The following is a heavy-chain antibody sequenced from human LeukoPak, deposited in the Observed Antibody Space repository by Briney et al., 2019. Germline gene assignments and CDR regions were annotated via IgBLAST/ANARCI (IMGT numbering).Heavy chain of an antibody. CDR3: AKDKADRYFDL. CDR1: GFPFDDYA. Sequence: PGGSLRLSCAASGFPFDDYAMQWVRQAPGKGLEWVSGISWNSGNIDYADSVRGRFTISRDNAKNSLYLQMNSLRPEDTAFYYCAKDKADRYFDLWGRGTLVTVSS. CDR2: ISWNSGNI. V-gene: IGHV3-9*01. J-gene: IGHJ2*01.